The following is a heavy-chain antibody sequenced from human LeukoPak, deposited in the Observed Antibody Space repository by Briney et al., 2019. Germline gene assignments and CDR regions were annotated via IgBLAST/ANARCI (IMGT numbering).Heavy chain of an antibody. Sequence: GSLRLSCAASGFTFSNYWMSWVRQGPGKGLEWVANIKPDGSETHYVDSVKGRFTISRDNAKNSLYLQLNSLRPEDAAVYYCAKDRSGSGKGVFDYWGQGTLVTVSS. D-gene: IGHD3-10*01. CDR2: IKPDGSET. CDR3: AKDRSGSGKGVFDY. V-gene: IGHV3-7*01. CDR1: GFTFSNYW. J-gene: IGHJ4*02.